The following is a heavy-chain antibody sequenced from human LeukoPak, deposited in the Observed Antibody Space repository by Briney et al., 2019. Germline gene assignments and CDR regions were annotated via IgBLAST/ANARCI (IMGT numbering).Heavy chain of an antibody. CDR3: ARAGWIITSGIDY. V-gene: IGHV4-38-2*01. CDR1: GYSLSRGYY. Sequence: WETLSLTCGVSGYSLSRGYYWAWIRQPPGKGLEWIGTIYHTGSTYYTPSLGSRVTISVDTSENEFSLNLNSVTDADTAVYYCARAGWIITSGIDYWGQGALVTVSS. D-gene: IGHD3-10*01. CDR2: IYHTGST. J-gene: IGHJ4*02.